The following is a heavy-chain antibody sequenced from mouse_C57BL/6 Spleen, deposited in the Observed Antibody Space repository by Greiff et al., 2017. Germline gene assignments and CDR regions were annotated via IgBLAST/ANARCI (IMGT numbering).Heavy chain of an antibody. CDR2: IDPETGGT. Sequence: VQLVESGAELVRPGASVTLSCKASGYTFTDYEMHWVKQTPVHGLEWIGAIDPETGGTAYNQKFKGKAILTADKSSSTAYMELRSLTSEDSAVYYCTPYDVYAMDYWGQGTSVTVSS. CDR1: GYTFTDYE. V-gene: IGHV1-15*01. D-gene: IGHD2-12*01. CDR3: TPYDVYAMDY. J-gene: IGHJ4*01.